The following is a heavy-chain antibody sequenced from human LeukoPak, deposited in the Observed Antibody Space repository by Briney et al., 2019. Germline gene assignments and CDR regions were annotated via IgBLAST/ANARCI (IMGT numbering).Heavy chain of an antibody. J-gene: IGHJ4*02. V-gene: IGHV1-18*01. CDR1: GYIFSNYD. CDR2: ISTYNGNT. CDR3: VRDGFDY. Sequence: ASVKVSCKTSGYIFSNYDISWVRQAPGQGLEWMGWISTYNGNTNYAQKFQGNVTITTDTSTSTAYMELRSLTSDDTAVYYCVRDGFDYWGQGTLVTVSS.